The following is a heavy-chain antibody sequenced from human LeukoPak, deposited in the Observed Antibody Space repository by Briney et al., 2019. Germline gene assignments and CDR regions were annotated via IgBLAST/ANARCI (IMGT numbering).Heavy chain of an antibody. CDR1: GGSISSHY. V-gene: IGHV4-59*11. CDR2: IYYSGST. CDR3: ARFIAARYGMDV. D-gene: IGHD6-13*01. Sequence: SETLSLTCTVSGGSISSHYWSWIRQPPGKGLEWIGYIYYSGSTNYNPSLKSRVTISVDTSKNQFSLKLSSVTAADTAVYYCARFIAARYGMDVWGQGTTVTVSS. J-gene: IGHJ6*02.